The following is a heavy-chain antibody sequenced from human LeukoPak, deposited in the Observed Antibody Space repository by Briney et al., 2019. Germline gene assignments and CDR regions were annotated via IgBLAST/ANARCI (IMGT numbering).Heavy chain of an antibody. V-gene: IGHV3-7*02. J-gene: IGHJ4*02. D-gene: IGHD6-13*01. Sequence: GGSLRLSCAASGFTFSSSWMTWVRQAPGKGLAWVANIEQDGSEIFYVDSVKGRFTMSRDNAKSSLYLQMNSLRAEDTGVYYCAKVGQQLALVYWGQGTLVTVSS. CDR1: GFTFSSSW. CDR3: AKVGQQLALVY. CDR2: IEQDGSEI.